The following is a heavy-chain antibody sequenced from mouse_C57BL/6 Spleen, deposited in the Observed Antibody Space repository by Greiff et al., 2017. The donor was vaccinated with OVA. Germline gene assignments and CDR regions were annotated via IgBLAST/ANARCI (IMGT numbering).Heavy chain of an antibody. Sequence: VQLQQSGAELVRPGASVKLSCTASGFNIKDDYMHWVKQRPEQGLEWIGWIDPENGDTEYASKFQGKATITADTSSNTAYLQLSSLTSEDTAVYYCTRYSNYVGFAYWGQGTLVTVSA. CDR1: GFNIKDDY. CDR3: TRYSNYVGFAY. D-gene: IGHD2-5*01. V-gene: IGHV14-4*01. CDR2: IDPENGDT. J-gene: IGHJ3*01.